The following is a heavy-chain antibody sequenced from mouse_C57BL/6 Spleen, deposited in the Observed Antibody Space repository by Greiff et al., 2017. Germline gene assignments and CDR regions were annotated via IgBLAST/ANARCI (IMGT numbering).Heavy chain of an antibody. CDR1: GFTFSDYG. J-gene: IGHJ4*01. CDR3: ARGDDYDEDYYAMDY. CDR2: ISSGSSTI. D-gene: IGHD2-4*01. V-gene: IGHV5-17*01. Sequence: EVKLVESGGGLVKPGGSLKLSCAASGFTFSDYGMHWVRQAPEKGLEWVAYISSGSSTIYYADTVKGRFTISRDNAKNTLFLQMTSLRSEDTAMYYCARGDDYDEDYYAMDYWGQGTSVTVSS.